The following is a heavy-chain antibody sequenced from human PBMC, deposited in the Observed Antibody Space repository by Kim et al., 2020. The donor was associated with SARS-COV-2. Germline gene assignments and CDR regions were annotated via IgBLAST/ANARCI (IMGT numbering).Heavy chain of an antibody. D-gene: IGHD3-22*01. Sequence: YNPALKGRVTVSVDPSTNQFSLKVSSVTAADTAVYYCARGPIPSGYSDYWGRGTVVTVSS. V-gene: IGHV4-34*01. J-gene: IGHJ4*02. CDR3: ARGPIPSGYSDY.